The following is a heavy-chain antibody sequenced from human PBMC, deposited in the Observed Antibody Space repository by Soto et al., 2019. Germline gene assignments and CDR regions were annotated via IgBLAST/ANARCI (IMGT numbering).Heavy chain of an antibody. D-gene: IGHD5-18*01. CDR3: AKDRGYSCGNCPYCGIDF. Sequence: QVQLVQSGAEVKKPGSSVKVSCKASGGTFSSYAISWVRQAPGQGLEWMGGIIPIFGTPNYAQKFQGRVTNTADESTSTAYMELSSLRGEEMPVYYWAKDRGYSCGNCPYCGIDFRGPGAKVTVSS. CDR2: IIPIFGTP. J-gene: IGHJ6*01. V-gene: IGHV1-69*12. CDR1: GGTFSSYA.